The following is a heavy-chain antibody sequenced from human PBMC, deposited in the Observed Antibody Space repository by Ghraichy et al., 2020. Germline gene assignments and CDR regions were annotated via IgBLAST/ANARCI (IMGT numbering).Heavy chain of an antibody. V-gene: IGHV4-38-2*01. CDR3: ASLLTGGVGY. CDR2: IYHSGST. Sequence: SETLSLTCAVSGYSISSGYYWGWIRQPPGKGLGWIGSIYHSGSTSCNPSLKSRVTISVDTSKNQFSLKLSSVTAADTAVYYCASLLTGGVGYWGQGTLVTVSS. J-gene: IGHJ4*02. D-gene: IGHD7-27*01. CDR1: GYSISSGYY.